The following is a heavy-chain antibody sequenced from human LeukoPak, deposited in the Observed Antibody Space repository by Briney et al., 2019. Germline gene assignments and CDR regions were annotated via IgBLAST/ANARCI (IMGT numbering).Heavy chain of an antibody. V-gene: IGHV4-34*09. Sequence: KSSETLSLTCAVYGGSFSGYYWSWIRQPPGKGLEWIGEINHSGSTYYNPSLKSRVTISVDTSKNQFSLKLSSVTAADTAVYYCARGLDYYDSSGYYYYFDYWGQGTLVTVSS. CDR3: ARGLDYYDSSGYYYYFDY. CDR2: INHSGST. D-gene: IGHD3-22*01. J-gene: IGHJ4*02. CDR1: GGSFSGYY.